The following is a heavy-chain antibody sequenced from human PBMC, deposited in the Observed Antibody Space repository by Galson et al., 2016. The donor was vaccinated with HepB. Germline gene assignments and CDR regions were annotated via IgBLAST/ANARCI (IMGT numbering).Heavy chain of an antibody. CDR1: GFNFSTYW. CDR2: IGTDGRS. Sequence: SLRLSCAASGFNFSTYWMHWVRQAPGKGLEWVSRIGTDGRSNYADSVKGRFTISRDNSKNTLYLQMNSLRAEDTALYYCAKDAGSSVSYYYFDYWGQGTLVTVSS. V-gene: IGHV3-74*01. D-gene: IGHD2-2*01. CDR3: AKDAGSSVSYYYFDY. J-gene: IGHJ4*02.